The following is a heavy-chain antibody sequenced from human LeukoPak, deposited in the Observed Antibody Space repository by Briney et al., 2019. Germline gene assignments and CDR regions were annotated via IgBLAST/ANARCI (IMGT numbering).Heavy chain of an antibody. CDR3: ASYYDSSGYADAFDI. D-gene: IGHD3-22*01. V-gene: IGHV4-59*07. Sequence: SDTLSLTCTVSGRSMSSCYWSWVRQPPGKGLEGVGDIYYSGRTNYNPSLKSRVTISVDTSKNQFSLKLSSVTAADPAVYYCASYYDSSGYADAFDIWGQGTMVTVSS. J-gene: IGHJ3*02. CDR2: IYYSGRT. CDR1: GRSMSSCY.